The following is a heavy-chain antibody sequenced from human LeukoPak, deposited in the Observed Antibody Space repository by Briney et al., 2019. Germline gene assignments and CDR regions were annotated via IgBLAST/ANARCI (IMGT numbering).Heavy chain of an antibody. J-gene: IGHJ3*02. Sequence: GGSLRLSCVASGLTFSDYSMSWIRQAPGKGPEWLSYINSGATSIYYADSVRGRFTISRDNAKNSLSLQMNGLRAEDTAMYYCARPPPSGSHRDDAFDIWGQGTMVTVSS. CDR2: INSGATSI. D-gene: IGHD1-26*01. CDR3: ARPPPSGSHRDDAFDI. V-gene: IGHV3-11*01. CDR1: GLTFSDYS.